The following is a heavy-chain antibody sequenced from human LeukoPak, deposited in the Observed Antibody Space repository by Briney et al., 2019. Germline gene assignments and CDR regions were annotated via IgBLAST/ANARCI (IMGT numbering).Heavy chain of an antibody. Sequence: GASVKVSCKASGGTFSSYAISWVRQAPGQGLEWMGRIIPILGTANYAQKFQGRVTITADKSTSTAYMELSSLRSEDTAVYYCARGGYGDYGVPWGQGTLVTVSS. V-gene: IGHV1-69*04. CDR2: IIPILGTA. CDR1: GGTFSSYA. CDR3: ARGGYGDYGVP. J-gene: IGHJ5*02. D-gene: IGHD4-17*01.